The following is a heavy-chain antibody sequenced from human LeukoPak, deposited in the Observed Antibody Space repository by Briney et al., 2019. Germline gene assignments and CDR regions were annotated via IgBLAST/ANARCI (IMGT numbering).Heavy chain of an antibody. Sequence: GESLKISCKGSGYSFTTYWIGWVRQMPGKGLEWMGIIYPGDSDTRYNPSFQGQVTISADRSISTAYLQWSSLKASDTAMYYCAGYGYCSTSSCSGMDYWGQGTLVTVSS. J-gene: IGHJ4*02. CDR2: IYPGDSDT. CDR3: AGYGYCSTSSCSGMDY. V-gene: IGHV5-51*01. D-gene: IGHD2-2*03. CDR1: GYSFTTYW.